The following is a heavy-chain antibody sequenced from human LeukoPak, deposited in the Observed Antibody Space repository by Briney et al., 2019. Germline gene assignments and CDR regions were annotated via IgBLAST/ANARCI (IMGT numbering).Heavy chain of an antibody. J-gene: IGHJ6*02. CDR2: ISSSGDYI. D-gene: IGHD3-16*01. Sequence: PGGSLILSCAASGFTFNAYSMNWVRQAPGKGLEWVSSISSSGDYIYYADSLKGRFTISRDNAKNSLFLQMNSLRAEDTAVYYCARDGVPAYYYAMDVWGQGTTVTVSS. CDR3: ARDGVPAYYYAMDV. CDR1: GFTFNAYS. V-gene: IGHV3-21*01.